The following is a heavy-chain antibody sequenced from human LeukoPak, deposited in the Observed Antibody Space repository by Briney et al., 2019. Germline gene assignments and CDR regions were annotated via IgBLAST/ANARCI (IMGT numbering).Heavy chain of an antibody. CDR3: ARDSPGIVASERRY. CDR2: ISAYNGNT. Sequence: ASVKVSCKASGYTFTSYGISWVRQAPGQGLEWMGWISAYNGNTNYAQKLQGRVTMTTDTSTSTAYMELRSLRSDDTAVYYCARDSPGIVASERRYWGQGTLVTVSS. V-gene: IGHV1-18*01. CDR1: GYTFTSYG. J-gene: IGHJ4*02. D-gene: IGHD6-13*01.